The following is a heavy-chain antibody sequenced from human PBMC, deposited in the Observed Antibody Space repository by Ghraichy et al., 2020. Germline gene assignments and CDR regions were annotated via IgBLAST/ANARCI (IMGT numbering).Heavy chain of an antibody. V-gene: IGHV3-74*01. D-gene: IGHD3-10*01. J-gene: IGHJ5*02. CDR3: ARAGGIGWFDP. CDR1: GFTFSSYW. CDR2: INSDGSST. Sequence: GESLNISCAASGFTFSSYWMHWVRQAPGKGLVWVSRINSDGSSTSYADSVKGRFTISRDNAKNTLYLQMNSLRAEDTAVYYCARAGGIGWFDPWGQGTLVTVSS.